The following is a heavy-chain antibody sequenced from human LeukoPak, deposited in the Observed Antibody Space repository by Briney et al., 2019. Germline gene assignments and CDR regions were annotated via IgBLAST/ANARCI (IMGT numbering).Heavy chain of an antibody. J-gene: IGHJ4*02. Sequence: SETLSRTCAVYGGSFSGYYWSWIRQPPGKGLEWIGEINHSGSTNYNPSLKSRVTISVDTSKNQFSLKLSSVTAADTAVYYCARARIAVAGAFDYWGQGALVTVSS. CDR3: ARARIAVAGAFDY. V-gene: IGHV4-34*01. CDR2: INHSGST. CDR1: GGSFSGYY. D-gene: IGHD6-19*01.